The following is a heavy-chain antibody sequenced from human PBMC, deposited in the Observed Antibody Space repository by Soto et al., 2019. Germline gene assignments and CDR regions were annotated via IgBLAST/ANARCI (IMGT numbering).Heavy chain of an antibody. J-gene: IGHJ5*02. CDR1: GFSFSDYF. CDR2: INPSGDSR. Sequence: ASVKVSCKASGFSFSDYFMHWVRQAPGQGLEWMGIINPSGDSRNYAQKFQGRVTITRDTSTSTVYMDLNSLRAEDTAVYYCARDLGRYYYGPEFDPWGQGTLVTVSS. CDR3: ARDLGRYYYGPEFDP. V-gene: IGHV1-46*01. D-gene: IGHD3-10*01.